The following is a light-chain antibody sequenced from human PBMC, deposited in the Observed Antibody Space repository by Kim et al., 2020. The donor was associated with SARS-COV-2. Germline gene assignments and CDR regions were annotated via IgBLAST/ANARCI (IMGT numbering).Light chain of an antibody. CDR3: QDYDGYWT. CDR2: KAS. J-gene: IGKJ1*01. CDR1: QSISSW. V-gene: IGKV1-5*03. Sequence: DIQMTQSPSTLSASVGDRVTITCRASQSISSWLAWYQQKPGKAPRLLIYKASSLESGVPSRFSGSGSGTEFTLTISSLQPDDFATYYCQDYDGYWTFGQGTKVDIK.